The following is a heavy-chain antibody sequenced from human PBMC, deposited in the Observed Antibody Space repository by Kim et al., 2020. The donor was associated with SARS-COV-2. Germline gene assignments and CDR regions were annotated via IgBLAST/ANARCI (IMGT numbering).Heavy chain of an antibody. CDR3: ARVVYSSGYYPFDY. CDR1: GFTFSSYW. J-gene: IGHJ4*02. CDR2: INSDGSST. Sequence: GGSLRLSCAASGFTFSSYWMHWVRQAPGKGLVWVSRINSDGSSTSYADSVKGRFTISRDNAKNTLYLQMNSLRAEDTAVYYCARVVYSSGYYPFDYWGQGTLVTVSS. V-gene: IGHV3-74*01. D-gene: IGHD3-22*01.